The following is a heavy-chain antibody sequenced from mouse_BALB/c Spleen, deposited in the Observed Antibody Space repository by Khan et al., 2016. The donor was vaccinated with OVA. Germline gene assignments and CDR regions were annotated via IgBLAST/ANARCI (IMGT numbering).Heavy chain of an antibody. Sequence: QVQLQQSGAELARPGASVKMSCKASGYTFTTYTMHWVKQRPGQGLEWIGYINPSNGYTNYNQKFKDKSTLTADKSSSTAYMQLNSLTSDYSAVYYCAREGAYYRSDGWFSYWGEGTLVTVSA. CDR3: AREGAYYRSDGWFSY. J-gene: IGHJ3*01. CDR2: INPSNGYT. CDR1: GYTFTTYT. D-gene: IGHD2-14*01. V-gene: IGHV1-4*01.